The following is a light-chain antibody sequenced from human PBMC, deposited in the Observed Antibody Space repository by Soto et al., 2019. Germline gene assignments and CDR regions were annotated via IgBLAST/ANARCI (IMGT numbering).Light chain of an antibody. CDR1: QSVSSSY. Sequence: EIVLTQSPGTLSLSPGERATLSCRASQSVSSSYLAWYQQKPGQAPRLLIYGASSRATGIPDRFSGSGSGTDFTLTISRLDPEDFAVYYCQQYGSSPLTFGGGTKVETK. V-gene: IGKV3-20*01. J-gene: IGKJ4*01. CDR2: GAS. CDR3: QQYGSSPLT.